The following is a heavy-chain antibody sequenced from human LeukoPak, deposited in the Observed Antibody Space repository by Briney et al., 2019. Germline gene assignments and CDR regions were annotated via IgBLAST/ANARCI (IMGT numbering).Heavy chain of an antibody. Sequence: QPGRSLRLSCAASGFTFSSYWMSWVRQAPGKGREWVANIKQDGSEKYYVDSVKGRFTISRDNAKNSLYLQMNSLRAEDTAVYYCARPPFYYDSSGYWGQGTLVTVSS. D-gene: IGHD3-22*01. J-gene: IGHJ4*02. V-gene: IGHV3-7*01. CDR2: IKQDGSEK. CDR1: GFTFSSYW. CDR3: ARPPFYYDSSGY.